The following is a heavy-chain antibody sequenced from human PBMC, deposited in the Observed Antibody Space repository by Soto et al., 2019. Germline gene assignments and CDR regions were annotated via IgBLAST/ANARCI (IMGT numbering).Heavy chain of an antibody. D-gene: IGHD3-9*01. Sequence: GGSLRLSCAASGFTFSSYSMNWVRQAPGKGLEWVSSISSSSSYIYYADSVKGRFTISRDNAKNSLYLQMNSLRAEDTAVYYCARDETLRADILPGPDYWGQGTLVTVSS. CDR2: ISSSSSYI. CDR3: ARDETLRADILPGPDY. V-gene: IGHV3-21*01. J-gene: IGHJ4*02. CDR1: GFTFSSYS.